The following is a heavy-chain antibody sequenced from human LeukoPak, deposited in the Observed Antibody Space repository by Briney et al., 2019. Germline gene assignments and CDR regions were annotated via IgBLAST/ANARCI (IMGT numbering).Heavy chain of an antibody. D-gene: IGHD1/OR15-1a*01. CDR2: IFPGDSDT. J-gene: IGHJ4*02. CDR1: GYNFNTYW. V-gene: IGHV5-51*01. CDR3: ATSESQTRFDY. Sequence: GESLKISCKTSGYNFNTYWIGWVRQMPGKGLEWIGIIFPGDSDTTYSPSLQGQVTISADTSINTAYLQWSSLRASDTAMYYCATSESQTRFDYWGQGTPVTVSS.